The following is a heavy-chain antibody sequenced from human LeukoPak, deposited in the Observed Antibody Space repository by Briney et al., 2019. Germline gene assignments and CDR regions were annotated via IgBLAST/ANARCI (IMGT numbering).Heavy chain of an antibody. Sequence: SVKVTCKASGGSFRRYGINWVRQAPGQGLEWMGRITPMSGTVNYAQKFQGRVTINADTSTSIAYLELGSLRSQDTAVYYCATDHIGVSNYFEYWGQGTLVTVSS. CDR1: GGSFRRYG. V-gene: IGHV1-69*06. J-gene: IGHJ4*02. CDR2: ITPMSGTV. CDR3: ATDHIGVSNYFEY. D-gene: IGHD3-16*01.